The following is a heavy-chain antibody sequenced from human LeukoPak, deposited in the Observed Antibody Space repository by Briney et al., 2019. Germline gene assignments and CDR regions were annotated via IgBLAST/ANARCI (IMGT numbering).Heavy chain of an antibody. CDR3: AKWASDNRAFDL. Sequence: SETLSLTCTVSGNSITSYYWNWVRQAPGQGPEWIGYGYYSGNTKYNPPLKSRVTISVDTSKNQFSLRLSSVTAADTAVYFCAKWASDNRAFDLWGQGTLVTVSS. J-gene: IGHJ4*02. CDR1: GNSITSYY. V-gene: IGHV4-59*08. CDR2: GYYSGNT. D-gene: IGHD2-8*01.